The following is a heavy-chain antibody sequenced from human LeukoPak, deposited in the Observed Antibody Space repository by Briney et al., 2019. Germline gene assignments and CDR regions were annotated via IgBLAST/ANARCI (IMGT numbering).Heavy chain of an antibody. D-gene: IGHD3-3*01. CDR1: GFTVSSNY. CDR3: ARDLNYDFWSGYYSPSGY. V-gene: IGHV3-21*01. J-gene: IGHJ4*02. CDR2: ISSSSSYI. Sequence: PGGSLRLSCAASGFTVSSNYMSWVRQAPGKGLEWVSSISSSSSYIYYADSVKGRFTISRDNAKNSLYLQMNSLRAEDTAVYYCARDLNYDFWSGYYSPSGYWGQGTLVTVSS.